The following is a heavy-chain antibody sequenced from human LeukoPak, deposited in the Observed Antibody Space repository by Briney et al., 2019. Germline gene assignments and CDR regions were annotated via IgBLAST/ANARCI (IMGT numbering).Heavy chain of an antibody. D-gene: IGHD5-24*01. CDR3: ARGVLMATIGPGWFDP. CDR1: GGSISSYY. Sequence: SETLSLTCTVSGGSISSYYWSWLRQPPGKGLEWIGYIYYSGSNNYNPSLKSRVTISVDTSKNQFSLKLSSVTAADTAVYYCARGVLMATIGPGWFDPWGQGTLVTVSS. CDR2: IYYSGSN. J-gene: IGHJ5*02. V-gene: IGHV4-59*01.